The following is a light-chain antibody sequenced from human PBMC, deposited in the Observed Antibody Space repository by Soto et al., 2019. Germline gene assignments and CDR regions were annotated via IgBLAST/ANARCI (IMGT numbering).Light chain of an antibody. J-gene: IGKJ2*01. CDR3: QQYNSYPYT. V-gene: IGKV1-5*03. CDR2: KAS. CDR1: QSISSW. Sequence: DTQMTQSPSTLSASVGDRVTITCRASQSISSWLAWYQQKPGKAPKLLIYKASSLESGVPSRFSGSGSGTEFTLTISSLQPDDFATYYCQQYNSYPYTSGQGTKREIK.